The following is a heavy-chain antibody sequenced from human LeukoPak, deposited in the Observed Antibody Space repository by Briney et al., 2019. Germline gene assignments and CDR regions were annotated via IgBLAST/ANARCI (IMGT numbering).Heavy chain of an antibody. D-gene: IGHD3-10*01. CDR3: ARQSLSYYYGSGSYRHYYYYYMDV. CDR2: IYPGDSDT. J-gene: IGHJ6*03. Sequence: GESLKISCKGSGYSFTSQWIGWVRQMPGKGLEWMGIIYPGDSDTRYSPSFQGQVTISADKSISTAYLQWSSLKASDTAIYYCARQSLSYYYGSGSYRHYYYYYMDVWGKGTTVTVSS. V-gene: IGHV5-51*01. CDR1: GYSFTSQW.